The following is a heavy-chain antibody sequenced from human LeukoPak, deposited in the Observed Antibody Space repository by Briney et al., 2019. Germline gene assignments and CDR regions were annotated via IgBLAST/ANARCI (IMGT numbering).Heavy chain of an antibody. CDR3: ARKYYYGSRMGAYYFDY. V-gene: IGHV4-31*03. J-gene: IGHJ4*02. CDR1: GGSISSGGYY. Sequence: SETLSLTCPVSGGSISSGGYYWSWIRQHPGKGLGWIGYIYYSGSTYYNPSLKSRVTISVDTSKNQFSLKLSSVTAADTAVYYCARKYYYGSRMGAYYFDYWGQGTLVTVSS. CDR2: IYYSGST. D-gene: IGHD3-10*01.